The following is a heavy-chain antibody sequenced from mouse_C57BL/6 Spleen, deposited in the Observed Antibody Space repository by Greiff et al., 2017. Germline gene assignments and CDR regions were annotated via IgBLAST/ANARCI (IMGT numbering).Heavy chain of an antibody. Sequence: QVQLKESGPELVKPGASVKISCKASGYAFSSSWMNWVKQRPGKGLEWIGRIYPGDGDTNYNGKFKGKATLTADKSSSTAYMQLSSLTSEDSAVYFCARSCYYGSPFDYWGQGTTLTVSS. J-gene: IGHJ2*01. CDR3: ARSCYYGSPFDY. CDR2: IYPGDGDT. CDR1: GYAFSSSW. V-gene: IGHV1-82*01. D-gene: IGHD1-1*01.